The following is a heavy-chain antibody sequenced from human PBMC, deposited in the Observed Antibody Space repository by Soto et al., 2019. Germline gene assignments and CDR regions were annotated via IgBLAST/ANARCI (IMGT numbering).Heavy chain of an antibody. Sequence: GASVKVSCKASGYTFTSYAMNWVRQAPGKGLEWMGGFDPEDGETIYAQKFQGRVTMTEDTSTDTAYMELSSLRSEDTAVYYRATMWTQNYYYYYGMDVWGQGTTVTVSS. J-gene: IGHJ6*02. V-gene: IGHV1-24*01. CDR3: ATMWTQNYYYYYGMDV. D-gene: IGHD2-21*01. CDR1: GYTFTSYA. CDR2: FDPEDGET.